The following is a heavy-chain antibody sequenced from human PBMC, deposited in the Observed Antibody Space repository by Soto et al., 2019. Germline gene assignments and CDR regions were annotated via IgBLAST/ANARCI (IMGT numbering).Heavy chain of an antibody. CDR1: GFTFSSYG. Sequence: GGSLRLSCASSGFTFSSYGMHLVRQAPGKGLEWVAVISYDGSNKYYADSVKGRFTISRDNSKNTLYLQMNSLRAEDTAVYYCLLLWFGELLPGWGQGTLVTVSS. V-gene: IGHV3-30*03. CDR3: LLLWFGELLPG. J-gene: IGHJ4*02. CDR2: ISYDGSNK. D-gene: IGHD3-10*01.